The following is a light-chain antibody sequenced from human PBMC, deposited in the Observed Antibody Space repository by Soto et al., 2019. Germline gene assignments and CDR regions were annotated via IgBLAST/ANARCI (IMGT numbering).Light chain of an antibody. J-gene: IGKJ4*01. CDR1: QSLSTS. CDR3: QPYNNWPLT. Sequence: EIVLTQSPPILSVSPGERATLSCRASQSLSTSLAWYQQKPGQAPRLLIYDASSRATGIPDRFSGGGSGTDFTLTISRLEPEDFAVYYCQPYNNWPLTFGGGTKVDIK. CDR2: DAS. V-gene: IGKV3D-20*02.